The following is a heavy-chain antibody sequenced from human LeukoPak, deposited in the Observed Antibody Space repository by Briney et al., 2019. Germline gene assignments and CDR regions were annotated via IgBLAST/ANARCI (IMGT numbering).Heavy chain of an antibody. CDR1: GGTFSSYA. CDR2: IIPIFGIA. V-gene: IGHV1-69*04. J-gene: IGHJ4*02. CDR3: ARDQNGGYSGCDYVAYY. D-gene: IGHD5-12*01. Sequence: SVKVSCKASGGTFSSYAISWVRQAPGQGLEWMGRIIPIFGIANYAQKFQGRVTITADKSTSTAYMELSSLRSEDTAVYYCARDQNGGYSGCDYVAYYWGQGTLVTVSS.